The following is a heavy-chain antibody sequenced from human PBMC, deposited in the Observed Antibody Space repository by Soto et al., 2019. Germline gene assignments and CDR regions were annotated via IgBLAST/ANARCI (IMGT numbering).Heavy chain of an antibody. CDR1: GYTFRSYD. D-gene: IGHD3-10*01. J-gene: IGHJ6*02. CDR2: IGSAGDS. V-gene: IGHV3-13*01. Sequence: XGSLRIKCAASGYTFRSYDMHWVRQVTGKGLDWVSVIGSAGDSNYAPSVKGRFTISRENAKNSLYLQMNSLRAGDTAVYYCARGSKGTYGMDVWGQGTTVTVSS. CDR3: ARGSKGTYGMDV.